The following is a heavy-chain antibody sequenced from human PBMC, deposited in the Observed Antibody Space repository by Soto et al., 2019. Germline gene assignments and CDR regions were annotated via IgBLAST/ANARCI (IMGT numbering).Heavy chain of an antibody. CDR1: GGSLSNYG. Sequence: QVQLVHSGAEVKKPGSSVKVSCKASGGSLSNYGISWVRQAPGQGLEWMGGVIPVFGTANYAQKFQGRVTITADESTSIVYMDVTSLRSEDTAVYYCARGDATKIVVTTYYGMDVWGQGTTVTVSS. CDR2: VIPVFGTA. V-gene: IGHV1-69*12. CDR3: ARGDATKIVVTTYYGMDV. D-gene: IGHD4-17*01. J-gene: IGHJ6*02.